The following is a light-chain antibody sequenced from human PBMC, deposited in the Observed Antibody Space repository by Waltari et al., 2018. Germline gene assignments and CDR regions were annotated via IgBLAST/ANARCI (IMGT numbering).Light chain of an antibody. CDR2: GAS. V-gene: IGKV3-20*01. CDR3: QQYDRSPWT. J-gene: IGKJ1*01. Sequence: EIVLTQSPGTLSLSPGERATLSCRASRSITNNYLAWYQQKPGQAPRLLIYGASSRATGIPDRFSGIGSGTDFTLTISRLEPEDVAVYYCQQYDRSPWTFGQGTKVEFK. CDR1: RSITNNY.